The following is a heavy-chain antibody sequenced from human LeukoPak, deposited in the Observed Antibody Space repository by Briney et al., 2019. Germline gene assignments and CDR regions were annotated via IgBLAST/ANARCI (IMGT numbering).Heavy chain of an antibody. Sequence: SQTLSLTCAISGDSVSSDSAGWSSVRPSPSRCLEWLGRTYYRCKWYNDYAVSVKSRITINPYTTKNQFPLQLTSVTPEDTAEYYCASMAAAAGTFDYWGQGTLVTVSS. CDR2: TYYRCKWYN. D-gene: IGHD6-13*01. J-gene: IGHJ4*02. CDR1: GDSVSSDSAG. CDR3: ASMAAAAGTFDY. V-gene: IGHV6-1*01.